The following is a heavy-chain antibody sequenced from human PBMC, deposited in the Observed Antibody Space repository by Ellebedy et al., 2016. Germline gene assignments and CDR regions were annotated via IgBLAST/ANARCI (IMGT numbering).Heavy chain of an antibody. CDR3: AKSPRGYYFDY. D-gene: IGHD5-12*01. CDR1: GVTFNNYG. CDR2: IGGSGSTT. J-gene: IGHJ4*02. Sequence: GESLKISXAASGVTFNNYGMNWVRQAPGKGLEWVSSIGGSGSTTYYADSVKGRFTISRDTPKNTLYLQMNSLRADDTAVYYCAKSPRGYYFDYWGQGTLVTVSS. V-gene: IGHV3-23*01.